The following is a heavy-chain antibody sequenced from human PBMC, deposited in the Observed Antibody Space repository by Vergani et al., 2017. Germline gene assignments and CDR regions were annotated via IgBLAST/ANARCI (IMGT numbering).Heavy chain of an antibody. Sequence: EVQLVESGGGLVQPGGSLRLSCVVSGFDFSSYIMNWVRQAPGKGLEWVSFVSTGTKSQSYAESVKGRFTISRDSAKNSLYLQMNSLRAEDTAVYYCAKARGSGWLYWYFDLWGRGTLVTVSS. V-gene: IGHV3-48*01. CDR1: GFDFSSYI. D-gene: IGHD6-19*01. J-gene: IGHJ2*01. CDR3: AKARGSGWLYWYFDL. CDR2: VSTGTKSQ.